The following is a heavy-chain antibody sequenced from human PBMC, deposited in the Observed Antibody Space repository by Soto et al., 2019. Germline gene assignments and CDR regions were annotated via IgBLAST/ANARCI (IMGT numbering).Heavy chain of an antibody. V-gene: IGHV1-69*02. Sequence: GASVKVSCKASGGTFSSYTISWVRQAPGQGLEWMGRIIPILGIANYAQKFQGRVTITADKSTSTAYMELSSLRSEDTAVYYCVRGDIVATTLTHYYYYYYMDVWGKGTTVTVSS. D-gene: IGHD5-12*01. J-gene: IGHJ6*03. CDR3: VRGDIVATTLTHYYYYYYMDV. CDR2: IIPILGIA. CDR1: GGTFSSYT.